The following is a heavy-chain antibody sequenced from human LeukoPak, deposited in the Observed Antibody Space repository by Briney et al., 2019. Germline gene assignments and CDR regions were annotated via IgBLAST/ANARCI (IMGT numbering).Heavy chain of an antibody. V-gene: IGHV1-46*01. D-gene: IGHD4-17*01. CDR3: ARGLVLADYGDCLGY. J-gene: IGHJ4*02. CDR2: INPSGGIT. Sequence: ASVKVSCKASGYTFTNYYMHWVRQAPGQGLEWMGIINPSGGITNYAQKFQGRVTMTRDMSTSTVYMELSSLRSEDTAVYYCARGLVLADYGDCLGYWGQGTLVTVSS. CDR1: GYTFTNYY.